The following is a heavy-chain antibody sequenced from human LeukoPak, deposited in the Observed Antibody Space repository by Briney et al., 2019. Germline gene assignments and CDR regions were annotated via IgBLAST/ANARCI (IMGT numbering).Heavy chain of an antibody. D-gene: IGHD2-15*01. CDR2: ISYDGSNK. J-gene: IGHJ4*02. Sequence: GRSLRLACEASGFTFSSYGMHWVRQAPGKGLEWVAVISYDGSNKYYADSVKGRFTISRDNSKNTLYLQMNSLRAEDTAVYYCARDLSPVVVAAFDYWGQGTLVAVSS. CDR3: ARDLSPVVVAAFDY. V-gene: IGHV3-30*19. CDR1: GFTFSSYG.